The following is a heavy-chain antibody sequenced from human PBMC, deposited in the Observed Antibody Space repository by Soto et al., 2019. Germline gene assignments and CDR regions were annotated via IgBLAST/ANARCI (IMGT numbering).Heavy chain of an antibody. V-gene: IGHV3-33*01. D-gene: IGHD2-21*02. J-gene: IGHJ4*02. CDR3: RSYCGRGCHSGTY. CDR1: GCTFNAGFTFSNYG. Sequence: QGHLVASGGGVVLPGRSLRLSCAAAGCTFNAGFTFSNYGIHWMRHAPGKGLEWVAVIWSDGDNKYYAQSVKGRFTIPRHKPESQGYFPMVSVIADDTAMFCCRSYCGRGCHSGTYWGQGSTVTVSS. CDR2: IWSDGDNK.